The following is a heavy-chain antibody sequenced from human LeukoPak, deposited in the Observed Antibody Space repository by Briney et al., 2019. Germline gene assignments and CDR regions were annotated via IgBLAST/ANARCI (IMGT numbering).Heavy chain of an antibody. CDR1: GGSISSYY. CDR3: ARSSSEGWFDP. J-gene: IGHJ5*02. D-gene: IGHD6-6*01. Sequence: SETLSLTCTVSGGSISSYYWSWIRQPPGKGLEWIGYIYYSGSTNYNPSLKSRVTISVDTSKNLFSLKLSSVTAADTAVYYCARSSSEGWFDPWGQGTLVTVSS. V-gene: IGHV4-59*01. CDR2: IYYSGST.